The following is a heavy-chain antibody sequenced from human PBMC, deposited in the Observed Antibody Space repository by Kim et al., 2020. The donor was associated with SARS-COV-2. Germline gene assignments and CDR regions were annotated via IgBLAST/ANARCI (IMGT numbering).Heavy chain of an antibody. V-gene: IGHV3-43*01. J-gene: IGHJ5*02. CDR1: GFTFDDYT. CDR2: ISWDGGST. Sequence: GGSLRLSCAASGFTFDDYTMHWVRQAPGKGLEWVSLISWDGGSTYYADSVKGRFTISRDNSKNSLYLQMNSLRTEDTALYYCAKDIGPYGDYGHWFDPWGQGTLVTVSS. D-gene: IGHD4-17*01. CDR3: AKDIGPYGDYGHWFDP.